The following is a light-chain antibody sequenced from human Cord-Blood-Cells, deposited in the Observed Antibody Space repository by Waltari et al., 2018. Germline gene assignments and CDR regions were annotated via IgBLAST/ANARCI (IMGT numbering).Light chain of an antibody. CDR2: EGS. Sequence: QSALTQPASVSGSPGQSITISCTGLSSDVGSYNLGSWYQQHPGKAPKLMIYEGSKRPSGVSNRFSGSKSGNTASLTSSGLQAEDEADYYCCSYAGSSTGVFGGGTKLTVL. CDR3: CSYAGSSTGV. CDR1: SSDVGSYNL. V-gene: IGLV2-23*01. J-gene: IGLJ3*02.